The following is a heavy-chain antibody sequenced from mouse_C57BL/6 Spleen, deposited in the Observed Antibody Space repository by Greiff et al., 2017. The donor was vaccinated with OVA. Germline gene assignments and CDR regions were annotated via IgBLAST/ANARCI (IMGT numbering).Heavy chain of an antibody. CDR1: GYTFTSYW. CDR2: IVPSDSYT. V-gene: IGHV1-69*01. J-gene: IGHJ2*01. D-gene: IGHD2-3*01. CDR3: ARSMVTYYFDY. Sequence: QVQLQQPGAELVMPGASVKLSCKASGYTFTSYWIHWVKQRPGQGLEWIGEIVPSDSYTNSNQKFKGKSTLTVDKSSSTDYMQLSSLTSADSAVYYSARSMVTYYFDYWGQGTTLTVSS.